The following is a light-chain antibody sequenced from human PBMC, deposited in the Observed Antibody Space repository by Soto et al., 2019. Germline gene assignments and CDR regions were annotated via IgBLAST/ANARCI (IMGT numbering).Light chain of an antibody. J-gene: IGKJ2*01. CDR1: QSVSSN. CDR3: QHYNNWPPYT. V-gene: IGKV3-15*01. CDR2: GAS. Sequence: EVVMTQSPATLSVSPGERATLSCRASQSVSSNLVWYQQKPGQAPRILIYGASTRATGIPARFSGSGSGTEFTLTISSLQSEDFAVYYCQHYNNWPPYTFGQGTKLEIK.